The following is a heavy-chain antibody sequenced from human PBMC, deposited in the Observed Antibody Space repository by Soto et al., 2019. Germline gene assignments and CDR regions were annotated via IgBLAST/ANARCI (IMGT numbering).Heavy chain of an antibody. V-gene: IGHV3-30*18. CDR2: ISNDGSRK. Sequence: QVGLVESGGGVVQPGRSLRLSCAASGFTFSTYGMHWVRQAPGKGLEWVAVISNDGSRKSHKDSVQGRFTLSRDNSKNTRHLQMTSLRAEDTAVYYCAKDRGPMGNDRMDVWAQGTPVSVSS. J-gene: IGHJ6*02. D-gene: IGHD1-1*01. CDR1: GFTFSTYG. CDR3: AKDRGPMGNDRMDV.